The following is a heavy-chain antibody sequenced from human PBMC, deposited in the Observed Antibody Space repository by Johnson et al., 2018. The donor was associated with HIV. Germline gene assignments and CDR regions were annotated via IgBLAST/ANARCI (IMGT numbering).Heavy chain of an antibody. CDR2: IKQDGSEK. CDR1: GFTFSSYW. CDR3: ARGDIVVVPAATRAQDAFDI. D-gene: IGHD2-2*01. J-gene: IGHJ3*02. V-gene: IGHV3-7*01. Sequence: VQLVESGGGLVQPGGSLRLSCAASGFTFSSYWMSWVRQAPGKGLEWVANIKQDGSEKYYVESVKGRFTICRDNAKNSLDLQMNSLRAEDTAVYYCARGDIVVVPAATRAQDAFDIWGQGTMVTVSS.